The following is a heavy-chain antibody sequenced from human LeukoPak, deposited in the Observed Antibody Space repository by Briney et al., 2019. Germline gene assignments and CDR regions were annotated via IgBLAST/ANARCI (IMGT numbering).Heavy chain of an antibody. V-gene: IGHV3-74*01. J-gene: IGHJ4*02. CDR1: GLSFSNYR. D-gene: IGHD5-18*01. CDR3: ASGYTYVRLGDH. Sequence: PGGSLRLSCAVSGLSFSNYRMHWVRQAPGKGLVWVARTNLHGTTVDYADSVKGRFTISRDNAKNTLFLQMNSLRAEDTAVYYCASGYTYVRLGDHWGQGTLVTVSS. CDR2: TNLHGTTV.